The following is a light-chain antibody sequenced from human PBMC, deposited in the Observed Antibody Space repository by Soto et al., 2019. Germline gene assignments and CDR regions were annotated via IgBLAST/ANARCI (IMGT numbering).Light chain of an antibody. V-gene: IGLV2-14*01. CDR2: GVS. CDR3: CSYTSSTNYV. CDR1: TRDVSIYNY. J-gene: IGLJ1*01. Sequence: QSALTQPASVSGSPGQSITISCTGTTRDVSIYNYVSWYQQHPGKAPKLMIYGVSNRPSGVSNRFSGAKSGHTASLTISGLQVEDEADYYCCSYTSSTNYVFGPGTKVTVL.